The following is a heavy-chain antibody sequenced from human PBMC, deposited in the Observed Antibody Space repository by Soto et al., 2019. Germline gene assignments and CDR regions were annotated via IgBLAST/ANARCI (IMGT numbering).Heavy chain of an antibody. D-gene: IGHD2-2*01. V-gene: IGHV5-51*01. Sequence: PGESLKISCKGSGYSFTSYWIGWVRQMPGKGLEWMGTIYPGDSDTRYSPSFQGQVTISADKSISTAYLQWSSLKASDTAMYYCARHGGYCSSTSCYAEITYYYYGMDVWGQGTTVTVSS. CDR1: GYSFTSYW. CDR2: IYPGDSDT. J-gene: IGHJ6*02. CDR3: ARHGGYCSSTSCYAEITYYYYGMDV.